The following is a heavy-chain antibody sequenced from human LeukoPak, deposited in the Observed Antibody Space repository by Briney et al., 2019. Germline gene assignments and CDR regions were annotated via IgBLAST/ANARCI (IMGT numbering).Heavy chain of an antibody. CDR3: AKGARGDTVTSIVGLNWFDP. Sequence: GGSLRLSCAASGFTFSSYSMNWARQAPGKGLEWVAVISYDGSHKYYADSVKGRFSISRDNSKNTLYLQMNSLRADDTAVYYCAKGARGDTVTSIVGLNWFDPWGQGTLVTVSS. D-gene: IGHD4-17*01. V-gene: IGHV3-30*18. J-gene: IGHJ5*02. CDR2: ISYDGSHK. CDR1: GFTFSSYS.